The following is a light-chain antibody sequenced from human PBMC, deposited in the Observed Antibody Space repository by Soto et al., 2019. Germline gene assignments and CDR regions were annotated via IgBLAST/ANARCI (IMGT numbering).Light chain of an antibody. CDR3: QQYGKSPFT. V-gene: IGKV3-20*01. CDR2: GAS. CDR1: QSVSSNN. J-gene: IGKJ3*01. Sequence: EIVLTQSPGTLSLSPGERATLSCRASQSVSSNNLAWYQQRPGQAPRVVIYGASTRATGIPERFSGSGSGTDFTLTITRLVPDDFAVYYCQQYGKSPFTFGPGTKVDIK.